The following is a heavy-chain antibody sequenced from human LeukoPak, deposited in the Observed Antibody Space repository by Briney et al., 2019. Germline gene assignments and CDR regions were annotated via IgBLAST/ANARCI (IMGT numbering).Heavy chain of an antibody. CDR2: INANTGAT. CDR1: GYTFSDYY. V-gene: IGHV1-2*02. Sequence: ASVKVSCKTSGYTFSDYYVHWVRQAPGQGLEWMGWINANTGATTYAQNFQGRVTITGDASITTAYMELSRLRSDDTAVYYCARFWRRSGYYPFDYWGQGTLVTVSS. D-gene: IGHD3-3*01. J-gene: IGHJ4*02. CDR3: ARFWRRSGYYPFDY.